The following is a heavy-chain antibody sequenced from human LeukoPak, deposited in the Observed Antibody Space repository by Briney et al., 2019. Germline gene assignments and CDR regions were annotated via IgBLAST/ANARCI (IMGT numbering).Heavy chain of an antibody. CDR1: GYSFTSHW. D-gene: IGHD2-15*01. CDR3: ARHNPALRYCSGSSCYGSYAFDL. CDR2: IYPGDSDT. V-gene: IGHV5-51*01. Sequence: GESLKISCKGSGYSFTSHWIGWVRQMPGKGLVWMGIIYPGDSDTRYSPSFQGQVTMSADKSISTAYLQWSSLRASDTAMYYCARHNPALRYCSGSSCYGSYAFDLWGQGTMVTVSS. J-gene: IGHJ3*01.